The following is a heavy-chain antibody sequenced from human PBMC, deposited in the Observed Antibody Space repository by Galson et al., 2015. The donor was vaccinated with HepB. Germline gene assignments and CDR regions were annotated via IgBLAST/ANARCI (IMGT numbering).Heavy chain of an antibody. CDR1: TSYG. CDR2: ISAYNGYT. CDR3: ARNGYSGYDSDYYYYYGMDV. V-gene: IGHV1-18*04. D-gene: IGHD5-12*01. Sequence: TSYGISWVRQAPGQGLEWMGCISAYNGYTKYAQKLQGRVTMTTDTSTSTAYMELRSLRSDDTAVYYCARNGYSGYDSDYYYYYGMDVWGQGTTVTVSS. J-gene: IGHJ6*02.